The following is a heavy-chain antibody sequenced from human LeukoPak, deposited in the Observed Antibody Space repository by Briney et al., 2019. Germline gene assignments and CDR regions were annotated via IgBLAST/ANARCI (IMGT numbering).Heavy chain of an antibody. CDR1: GFTVSSNY. J-gene: IGHJ6*03. CDR3: ARESIVVVPAAQDYYYMDV. Sequence: GSLRLSCAASGFTVSSNYMSWVRPAPGKGLEWVSVIYSGGSTYYADSVKGRFTISRDNSKNTLYLQMNSLRAEDTAVYYCARESIVVVPAAQDYYYMDVWGKGTTVTISS. CDR2: IYSGGST. V-gene: IGHV3-53*01. D-gene: IGHD2-2*01.